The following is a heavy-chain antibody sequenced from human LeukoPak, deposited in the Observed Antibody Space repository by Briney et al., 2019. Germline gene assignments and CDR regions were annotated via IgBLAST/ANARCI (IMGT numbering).Heavy chain of an antibody. Sequence: ASVKVSCKASGYTFTSYYMHWVRQAPGQGLEWMGIINPSGGSTSYAQKFQGRVTMTEDTSTDTAYMELSSLRSEDTAVYYCATFETYCSGGSCQSRDIWGQGTMVTVSS. V-gene: IGHV1-46*01. CDR1: GYTFTSYY. CDR2: INPSGGST. J-gene: IGHJ3*02. CDR3: ATFETYCSGGSCQSRDI. D-gene: IGHD2-15*01.